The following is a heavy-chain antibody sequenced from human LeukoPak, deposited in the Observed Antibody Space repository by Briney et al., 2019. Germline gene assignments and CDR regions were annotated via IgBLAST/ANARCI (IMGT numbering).Heavy chain of an antibody. V-gene: IGHV1-2*02. J-gene: IGHJ4*02. Sequence: GASVKDSCKASGYTFTGYYMHWVRQAPGQGLEWMGWINPNSGGTNYAQKFQGRVTMTRDTSISTAYMELSRLRSDDTAVYYCARLYYDSSGYYFDYWGQGTLVTVSS. CDR3: ARLYYDSSGYYFDY. D-gene: IGHD3-22*01. CDR2: INPNSGGT. CDR1: GYTFTGYY.